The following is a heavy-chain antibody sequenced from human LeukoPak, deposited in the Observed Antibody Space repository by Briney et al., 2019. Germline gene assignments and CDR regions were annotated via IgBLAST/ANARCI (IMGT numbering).Heavy chain of an antibody. CDR1: GFSFSHYW. V-gene: IGHV3-7*01. J-gene: IGHJ4*02. CDR2: INQISSIR. D-gene: IGHD6-13*01. CDR3: ASMGYTHWSVDD. Sequence: GGSLRLSCAASGFSFSHYWMTWVRQAPGKGLEWVANINQISSIRYYADSVKGRFTISRDNAKDSVYLEINSLRDEDTAVYYCASMGYTHWSVDDWGQGSLVIVVS.